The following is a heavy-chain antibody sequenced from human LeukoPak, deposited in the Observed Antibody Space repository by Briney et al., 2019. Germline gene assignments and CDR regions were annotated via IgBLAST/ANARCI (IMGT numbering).Heavy chain of an antibody. D-gene: IGHD6-6*01. CDR3: ARVEYSSSN. J-gene: IGHJ4*02. V-gene: IGHV1-69*04. Sequence: SVKVSCKASGGTFSSYAISWVRQAPGQGLEWMGRIIPILGIANYAQKFQGRVTMTRNTSISTAYMELSSLRSEDTAVYYCARVEYSSSNWGQGTLVTVSS. CDR2: IIPILGIA. CDR1: GGTFSSYA.